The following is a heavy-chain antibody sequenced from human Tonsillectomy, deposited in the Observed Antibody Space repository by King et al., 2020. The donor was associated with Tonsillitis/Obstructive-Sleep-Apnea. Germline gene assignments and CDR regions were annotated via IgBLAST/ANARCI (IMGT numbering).Heavy chain of an antibody. CDR2: INPGTDSI. J-gene: IGHJ6*03. CDR1: GYTFTTYY. Sequence: QLVQSGAEVKKPGASVKVSCQASGYTFTTYYIHWVRQAPGQGLEWMGIINPGTDSINYAQKFQGRITMTRDTSTSTVYMELISLRSEDAAVYYCSRSYYWYMDVWGKGTTVTVSS. CDR3: SRSYYWYMDV. V-gene: IGHV1-46*01.